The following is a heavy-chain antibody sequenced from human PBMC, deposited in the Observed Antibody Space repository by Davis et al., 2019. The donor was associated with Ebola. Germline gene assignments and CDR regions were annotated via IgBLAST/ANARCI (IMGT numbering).Heavy chain of an antibody. J-gene: IGHJ3*02. D-gene: IGHD4-23*01. CDR1: GYTFTSYG. V-gene: IGHV1-18*01. CDR2: ISAYNGNT. Sequence: AASVKVSCKASGYTFTSYGISWVRQAPGQGLEWMGWISAYNGNTNYAQKLQGRVTMTRDTSTSTVYMELSSLRSEDTAVYYCVRWKESAFDIWGQGTMVTVSS. CDR3: VRWKESAFDI.